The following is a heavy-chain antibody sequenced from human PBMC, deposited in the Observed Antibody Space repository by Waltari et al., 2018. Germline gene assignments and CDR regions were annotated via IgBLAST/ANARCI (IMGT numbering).Heavy chain of an antibody. CDR3: AKDHYAISYGDYVLDY. CDR2: ISYDGSNK. CDR1: GFTFSSYG. J-gene: IGHJ4*02. Sequence: QVQLVESGGGVVQPGRSLRLSCAASGFTFSSYGMHWVRQAPGKGLEWVAVISYDGSNKYYADSVKGRFTISRDNSKNTLYLQMNSLRAEDTAVYYCAKDHYAISYGDYVLDYWGQGTLVTVSS. D-gene: IGHD4-17*01. V-gene: IGHV3-30*18.